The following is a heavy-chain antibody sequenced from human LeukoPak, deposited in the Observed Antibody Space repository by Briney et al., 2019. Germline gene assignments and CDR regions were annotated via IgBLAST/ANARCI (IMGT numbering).Heavy chain of an antibody. Sequence: SETLSLTCSVSGGSFDKYWSWIRQPPGKGLEWIGYLDYSGSTNYNPSLKSRISISTDTSKNQISLKLTSLTAADTAEYYCATQRDGYYNDAFDMWGQGTLVIVSS. D-gene: IGHD5-24*01. CDR3: ATQRDGYYNDAFDM. J-gene: IGHJ3*02. V-gene: IGHV4-59*12. CDR2: LDYSGST. CDR1: GGSFDKY.